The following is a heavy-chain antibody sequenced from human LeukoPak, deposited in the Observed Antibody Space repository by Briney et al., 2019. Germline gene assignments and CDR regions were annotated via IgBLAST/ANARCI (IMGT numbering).Heavy chain of an antibody. V-gene: IGHV1-69*13. CDR2: IIPIFGTA. J-gene: IGHJ6*03. CDR1: GGTFSSYA. D-gene: IGHD2-2*01. Sequence: SVKVSCKASGGTFSSYAISWVRQAPGQGPEWMGGIIPIFGTANYAQKFQGRVTITADESTSTAYMELSSLRSEDTAVYYCARDSTYCSSTSCYLNYYYYYMDVWGKGTTVTVSS. CDR3: ARDSTYCSSTSCYLNYYYYYMDV.